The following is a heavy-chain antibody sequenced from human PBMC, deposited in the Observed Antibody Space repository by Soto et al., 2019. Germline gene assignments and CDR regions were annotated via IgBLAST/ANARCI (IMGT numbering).Heavy chain of an antibody. Sequence: SETLSLTFAVYGGSFSGYYWSWIRQPPGKGLEWIGEINHSGSTNYNPSLRSRFTISTDTSKTQFSLRLRSVTYADTAVYYCARGDSQVSSVLDYWGQGMLVTVTS. CDR3: ARGDSQVSSVLDY. CDR1: GGSFSGYY. D-gene: IGHD2-21*01. J-gene: IGHJ4*02. V-gene: IGHV4-34*09. CDR2: INHSGST.